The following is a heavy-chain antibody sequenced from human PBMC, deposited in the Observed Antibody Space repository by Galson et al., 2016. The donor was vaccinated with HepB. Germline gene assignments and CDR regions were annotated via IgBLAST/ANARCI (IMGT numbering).Heavy chain of an antibody. CDR1: GITLSLYD. J-gene: IGHJ6*02. CDR3: AKEGHAGAAPATLAYCYYGLDV. V-gene: IGHV3-30*18. D-gene: IGHD3-16*02. CDR2: ISNDGSNK. Sequence: SLRLPCAASGITLSLYDMHWVRHAPGTGLEWLADISNDGSNKWYADAVKGRCTIPRDNSTNTLGLQMSSLRTEDTALYFCAKEGHAGAAPATLAYCYYGLDVWGQGTTVSVSS.